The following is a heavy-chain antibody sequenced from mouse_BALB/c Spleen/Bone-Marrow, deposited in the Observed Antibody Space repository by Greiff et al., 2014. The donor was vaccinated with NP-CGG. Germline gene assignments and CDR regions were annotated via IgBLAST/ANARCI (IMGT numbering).Heavy chain of an antibody. CDR2: INPSSGYT. V-gene: IGHV1-4*01. CDR1: GYTFTSYT. Sequence: VQLQQSGAELARPGASVKMSCEASGYTFTSYTMHWVKQRPGQGLEWIGYINPSSGYTNYNQRFKDKATLTADKSSSTAYMQLSSLTSEDSAVYYCAKGLIYYYGRRGGYFDVWGAGTTVTVSS. D-gene: IGHD1-1*01. CDR3: AKGLIYYYGRRGGYFDV. J-gene: IGHJ1*01.